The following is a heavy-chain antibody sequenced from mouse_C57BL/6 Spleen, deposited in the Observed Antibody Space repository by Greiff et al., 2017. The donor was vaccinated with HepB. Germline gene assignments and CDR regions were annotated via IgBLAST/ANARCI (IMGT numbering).Heavy chain of an antibody. CDR1: GYTFADYY. Sequence: VQLQQSGPELVKPGASVKISCKASGYTFADYYMNWVKQSHGKSLEWIGDINPNNGGTSYNQKFKGKATLTVDKSSSTAYMELRSLTSEDSAVYYCAREVPYYAMDYWGQGTSVTVSS. CDR2: INPNNGGT. CDR3: AREVPYYAMDY. J-gene: IGHJ4*01. V-gene: IGHV1-26*01.